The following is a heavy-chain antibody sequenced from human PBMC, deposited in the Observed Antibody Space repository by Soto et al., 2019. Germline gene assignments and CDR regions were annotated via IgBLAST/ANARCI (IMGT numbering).Heavy chain of an antibody. D-gene: IGHD4-17*01. Sequence: SVKVSCKASGGTFSSYTISWVRQAPGQGLEWMGRIIPILGIANYAQKFQGRVTITADKSTSTAYMELSSLRSGDTAVYYCARLCYGDYVSSAFDIWGQGTMVTVSS. V-gene: IGHV1-69*02. CDR1: GGTFSSYT. CDR3: ARLCYGDYVSSAFDI. CDR2: IIPILGIA. J-gene: IGHJ3*02.